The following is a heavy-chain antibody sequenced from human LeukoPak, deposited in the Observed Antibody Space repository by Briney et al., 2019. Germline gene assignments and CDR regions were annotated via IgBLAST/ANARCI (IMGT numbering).Heavy chain of an antibody. Sequence: GGSLRLSCATSGITFSSYAMSWVRRAPGKGLEWVSAISGSGGSTYYADSVKGRFTISRDNSKNTLYLQMDSLRDEVTAVYYCAKEPIQPRYYFDYWGQGTLVTVSS. D-gene: IGHD5-18*01. CDR1: GITFSSYA. CDR3: AKEPIQPRYYFDY. V-gene: IGHV3-23*01. CDR2: ISGSGGST. J-gene: IGHJ4*02.